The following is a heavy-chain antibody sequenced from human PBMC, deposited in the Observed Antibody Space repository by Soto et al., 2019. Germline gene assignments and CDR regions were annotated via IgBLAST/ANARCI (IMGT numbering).Heavy chain of an antibody. D-gene: IGHD1-1*01. J-gene: IGHJ4*02. Sequence: EVQLVESGGGLVQPGRSLRLSCAASGFTFDDYAMHWVRQAPGKGLEWVSGISWNSGSIGYADSVKGRFTISRDNAKNSLYLQMNSLRAEDTALYYFACGSWNDKYYFDYWGQGTLVTVSS. CDR3: ACGSWNDKYYFDY. CDR2: ISWNSGSI. CDR1: GFTFDDYA. V-gene: IGHV3-9*01.